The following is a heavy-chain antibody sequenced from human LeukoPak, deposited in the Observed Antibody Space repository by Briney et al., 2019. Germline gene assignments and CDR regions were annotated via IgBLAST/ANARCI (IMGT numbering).Heavy chain of an antibody. J-gene: IGHJ6*02. CDR2: IIPIFGTA. Sequence: SVKVSCKASGGTFSSYAISWVRQAPGQGLEWMGGIIPIFGTANYAQKFQGRVTITADESTSTAYMELSSLRSEDTAVYYCARDRLAARPLQYYYGMDVWGQGTTATVSS. CDR3: ARDRLAARPLQYYYGMDV. CDR1: GGTFSSYA. D-gene: IGHD6-6*01. V-gene: IGHV1-69*13.